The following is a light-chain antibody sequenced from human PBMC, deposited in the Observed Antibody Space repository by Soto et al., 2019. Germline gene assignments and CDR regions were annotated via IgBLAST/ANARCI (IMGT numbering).Light chain of an antibody. Sequence: VVLTQSPSSLSVSPLERSTLSCRASESVTTNLAWYQQKPGQSPRLLIYGASNRAAGIPARFSGSRSGTEFTLTISSLQSADFAVYYCQQYNKWPSTFGQGTKVDIK. CDR2: GAS. V-gene: IGKV3-15*01. CDR3: QQYNKWPST. J-gene: IGKJ1*01. CDR1: ESVTTN.